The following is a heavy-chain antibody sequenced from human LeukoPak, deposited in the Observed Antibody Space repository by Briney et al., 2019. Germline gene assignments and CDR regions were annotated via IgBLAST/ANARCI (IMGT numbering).Heavy chain of an antibody. J-gene: IGHJ4*02. Sequence: SETLSLTCGVYGGSFSGYYWSWIRQPPGKGLEWIGEINHSGSTIYNPSLKSRVTISVDTSKNQFSLRLTSVTAADTAIYYCARGYCSGGNCYSPGYWGQGTLVTVSS. CDR1: GGSFSGYY. CDR3: ARGYCSGGNCYSPGY. D-gene: IGHD2-15*01. CDR2: INHSGST. V-gene: IGHV4-34*01.